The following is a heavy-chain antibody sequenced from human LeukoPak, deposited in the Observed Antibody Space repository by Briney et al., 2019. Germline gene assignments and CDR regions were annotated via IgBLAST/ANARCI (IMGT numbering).Heavy chain of an antibody. J-gene: IGHJ4*02. Sequence: PGGSLRLSCAASGFTVSSKNMSWVRQAPGKGLEWVSVIYSGGSTYYADSVKGRFTISRDNSKNTLYLQMNSLRAEDTAVYYCASGHPAVFFDYWGQGTLVTVSS. CDR2: IYSGGST. CDR1: GFTVSSKN. CDR3: ASGHPAVFFDY. V-gene: IGHV3-66*01. D-gene: IGHD3-3*01.